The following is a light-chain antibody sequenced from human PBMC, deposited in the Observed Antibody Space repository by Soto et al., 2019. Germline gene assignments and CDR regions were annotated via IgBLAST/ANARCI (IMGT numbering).Light chain of an antibody. CDR3: HQYHTSPLM. CDR1: QSMTTK. J-gene: IGKJ1*01. CDR2: AAS. V-gene: IGKV3-15*01. Sequence: EIVMTQSPATLSVSPGEGVTLSCRASQSMTTKLAWYQQKPGQAPRLLIHAASTRATDVPARFSGGGSETEFTLTISRLEPEDLAVYYCHQYHTSPLMFGQGTKVDIK.